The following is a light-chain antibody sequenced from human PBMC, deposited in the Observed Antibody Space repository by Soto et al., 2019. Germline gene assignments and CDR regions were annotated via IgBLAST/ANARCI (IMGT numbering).Light chain of an antibody. J-gene: IGLJ2*01. V-gene: IGLV1-47*01. CDR1: SSNIGSHS. CDR2: RNN. Sequence: QSVLTQPPSASGTPGQRVTISCSGSSSNIGSHSVYWYQQLPGTAPKLLIYRNNQRPSGVPDRFSGSKSGTSASLAISGLRSEDEADYYCAAWDDSLSGVVFGGGTKLTAL. CDR3: AAWDDSLSGVV.